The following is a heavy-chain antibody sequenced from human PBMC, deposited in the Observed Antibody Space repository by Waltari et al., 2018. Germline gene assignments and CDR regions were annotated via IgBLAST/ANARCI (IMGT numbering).Heavy chain of an antibody. Sequence: QLQLQESGPGLVKPSETLSLTCTVSGGSISSSSYYWGWIRQPPGKGLEWIGSIYYSGSTYYNPSLKSRVTISVDTSKNQFSLKLSSVTAADTAVYYCARGGSGYYGPFDYWGQGTLVTVSS. CDR2: IYYSGST. J-gene: IGHJ4*02. CDR3: ARGGSGYYGPFDY. CDR1: GGSISSSSYY. D-gene: IGHD3-3*01. V-gene: IGHV4-39*07.